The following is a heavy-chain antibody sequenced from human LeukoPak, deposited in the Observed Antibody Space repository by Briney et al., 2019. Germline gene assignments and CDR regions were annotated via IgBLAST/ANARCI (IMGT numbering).Heavy chain of an antibody. J-gene: IGHJ4*02. CDR3: ARDDLSANPDY. CDR1: GFTFSDYY. CDR2: ISSSGSTI. D-gene: IGHD4/OR15-4a*01. V-gene: IGHV3-11*04. Sequence: GGSLRLSCAASGFTFSDYYMSWIRQAPGKGLEWVSYISSSGSTIYYADSVKGRFTISRDNAKNSLYLQMNSLRAGDTAVYYCARDDLSANPDYWGQGTLVTVSS.